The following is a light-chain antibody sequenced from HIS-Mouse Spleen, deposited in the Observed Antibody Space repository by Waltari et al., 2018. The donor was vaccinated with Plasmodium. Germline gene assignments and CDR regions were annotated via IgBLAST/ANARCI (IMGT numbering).Light chain of an antibody. V-gene: IGKV1-8*01. CDR1: QDISNY. CDR2: AAS. CDR3: QQYYSFPQT. J-gene: IGKJ1*01. Sequence: IQMTQSPSSLSASVGDRVTITCQASQDISNYLAWYQQKPGKAPELLIYAASTLQSGVPSRFSGSGSGTDFTLTISCLQSEDFATYYCQQYYSFPQTFGQGTKVEIK.